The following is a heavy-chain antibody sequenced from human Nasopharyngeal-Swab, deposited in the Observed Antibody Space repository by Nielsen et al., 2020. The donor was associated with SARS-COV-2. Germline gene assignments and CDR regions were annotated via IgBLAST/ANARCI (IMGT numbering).Heavy chain of an antibody. Sequence: GESLKISCAASGFTFSSYTMSWVRQAPGKGLEWVSGISGSGGSTYYADSVRGRFTISRDNSKNTLYLQMNSLRAEDTAVYYCAKDPRTYSSSWYFDYWGQGTLVTVSS. CDR2: ISGSGGST. D-gene: IGHD6-13*01. CDR1: GFTFSSYT. J-gene: IGHJ4*02. V-gene: IGHV3-23*01. CDR3: AKDPRTYSSSWYFDY.